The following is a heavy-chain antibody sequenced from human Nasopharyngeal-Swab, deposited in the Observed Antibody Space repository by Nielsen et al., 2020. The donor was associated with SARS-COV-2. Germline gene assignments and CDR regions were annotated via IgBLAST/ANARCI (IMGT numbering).Heavy chain of an antibody. D-gene: IGHD6-19*01. CDR1: GGSFSGYY. V-gene: IGHV4-34*01. CDR2: INHSGST. Sequence: SETLSLTCAVYGGSFSGYYWSWIRQPPGKGLEWIGEINHSGSTNYNPSLKSRVTISVDTSKNQFSLKLSSMTAADTAVYYCAREWYSSGWYGVWGQGTLVTVSS. CDR3: AREWYSSGWYGV. J-gene: IGHJ4*02.